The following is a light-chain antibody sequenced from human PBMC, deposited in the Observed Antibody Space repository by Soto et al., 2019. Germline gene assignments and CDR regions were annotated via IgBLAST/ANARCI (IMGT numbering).Light chain of an antibody. V-gene: IGKV3-15*01. J-gene: IGKJ1*01. CDR2: AAS. CDR3: QQYNNWPPRWT. CDR1: QSVSSN. Sequence: EIEMTQSPATLSVSPGDRATLSCRASQSVSSNLVWYQQKPGQAPRLLIYAASTRATGIPGRFSGSGSGTEFTITISSLQSEDFAVYYCQQYNNWPPRWTFGQGTKVEIK.